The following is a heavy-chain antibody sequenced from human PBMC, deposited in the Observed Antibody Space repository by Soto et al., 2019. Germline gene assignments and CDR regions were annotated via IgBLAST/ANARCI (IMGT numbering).Heavy chain of an antibody. V-gene: IGHV3-33*01. J-gene: IGHJ3*02. CDR3: ARSSGITFGGVIVDAFDI. CDR2: IWYDGSNK. CDR1: GFTFSSYG. Sequence: QVQLVESGGGVVQPGRSLRLSCAASGFTFSSYGMHWVRQAPGKGLEWVAVIWYDGSNKYYADSVKGRFTISRDNSKNTLYLQMNSLRAEDTAVYYCARSSGITFGGVIVDAFDIWGQGTMVTVSS. D-gene: IGHD3-16*02.